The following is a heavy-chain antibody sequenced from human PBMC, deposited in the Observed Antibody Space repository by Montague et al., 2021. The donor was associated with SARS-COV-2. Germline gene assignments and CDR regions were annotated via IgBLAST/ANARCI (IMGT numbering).Heavy chain of an antibody. CDR3: ARAAGNYDILTGYYDY. J-gene: IGHJ4*02. D-gene: IGHD3-9*01. CDR2: ISYDGSNK. V-gene: IGHV3-30*04. CDR1: GFTFSSYA. Sequence: SLRLSCAASGFTFSSYAMHWVRQAPGKGLEWVAVISYDGSNKYYADSVXGRFTISRDNSKNTLYLQMNSLRAEDTAVYYCARAAGNYDILTGYYDYWGQGTLVTVSS.